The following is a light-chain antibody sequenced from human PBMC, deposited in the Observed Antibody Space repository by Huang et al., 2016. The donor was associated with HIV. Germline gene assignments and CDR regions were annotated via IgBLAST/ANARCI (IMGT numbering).Light chain of an antibody. CDR1: QSVSSSY. V-gene: IGKV3D-20*01. CDR2: DAS. J-gene: IGKJ1*01. CDR3: QQYGSSPRT. Sequence: EIVLTQSPATLSLSPGERATLSCGASQSVSSSYLAWYQQKPGLAPRLLIYDASSRATGIPDRFSGSVSGTDFTLTISRLEPEDFAVYYCQQYGSSPRTFGQGTKVEIK.